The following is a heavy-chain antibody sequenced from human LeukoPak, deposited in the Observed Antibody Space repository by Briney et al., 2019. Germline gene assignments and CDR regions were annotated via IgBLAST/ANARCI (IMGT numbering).Heavy chain of an antibody. Sequence: SETLSLTCAVYGGSFSGYYWSWIRQPPGKGLEWIGEINHSGSTNYNPSLKSRVTISVDTSKNQFSLKLSSVTAADTAVYYCARHARLRYYYDTSGWFDPWGQGTLVTVSS. J-gene: IGHJ5*02. D-gene: IGHD3-22*01. CDR2: INHSGST. CDR1: GGSFSGYY. V-gene: IGHV4-34*01. CDR3: ARHARLRYYYDTSGWFDP.